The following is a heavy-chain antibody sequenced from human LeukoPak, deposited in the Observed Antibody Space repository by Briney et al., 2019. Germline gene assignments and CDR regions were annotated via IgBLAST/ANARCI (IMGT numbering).Heavy chain of an antibody. CDR1: GITFSSHG. J-gene: IGHJ4*02. Sequence: GGSLRLSCGASGITFSSHGMDWVRQAPGKGLEWVAVIAADGGVKHYADSVQGRFTLSRDNSKNTLYLQMNSLSVEDTAVYYCAREATWGQWYFDHWGQGTPVTVSS. CDR3: AREATWGQWYFDH. V-gene: IGHV3-30*03. CDR2: IAADGGVK. D-gene: IGHD6-19*01.